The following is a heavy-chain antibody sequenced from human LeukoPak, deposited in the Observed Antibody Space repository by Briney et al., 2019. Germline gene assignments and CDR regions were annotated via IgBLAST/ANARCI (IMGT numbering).Heavy chain of an antibody. CDR3: VRGPYHDFWSGYCPFDY. D-gene: IGHD3-3*01. V-gene: IGHV4-59*08. J-gene: IGHJ4*02. CDR1: GGSISSYY. Sequence: SETLSLTCTVSGGSISSYYWSWIRQPPGKGLEWIGYIYYSGSTNYNPSLKSRVTISVDTSKNQFLLKLSSVTAADTAVYYCVRGPYHDFWSGYCPFDYWGQGILVTVSS. CDR2: IYYSGST.